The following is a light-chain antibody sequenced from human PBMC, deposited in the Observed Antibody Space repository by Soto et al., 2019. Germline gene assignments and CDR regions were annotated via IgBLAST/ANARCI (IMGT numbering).Light chain of an antibody. V-gene: IGKV1-5*01. CDR3: QQLNTYPIT. Sequence: DIQMTQSPSTLSATAGDRVTITCRASQSISSWLAWYQQKPGKAPNRLIYAASILQSGVPSRFSGSGSGTEFTLTISSLQPEDFAVYYCQQLNTYPITFGQGTRLEIK. CDR1: QSISSW. J-gene: IGKJ5*01. CDR2: AAS.